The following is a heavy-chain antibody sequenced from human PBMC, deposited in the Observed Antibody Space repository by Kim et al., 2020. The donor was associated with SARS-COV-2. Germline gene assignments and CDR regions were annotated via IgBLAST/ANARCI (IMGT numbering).Heavy chain of an antibody. CDR3: ARQGGLITIFGVVITEADY. V-gene: IGHV3-11*06. D-gene: IGHD3-3*01. J-gene: IGHJ4*02. Sequence: GRFTISRDNAKNSLYLQMNSLRAEDTAVYYCARQGGLITIFGVVITEADYWGQGTLVTVSS.